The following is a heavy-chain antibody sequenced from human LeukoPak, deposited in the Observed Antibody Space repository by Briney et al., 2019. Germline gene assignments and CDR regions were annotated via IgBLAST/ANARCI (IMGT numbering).Heavy chain of an antibody. J-gene: IGHJ4*02. V-gene: IGHV3-53*04. D-gene: IGHD6-13*01. CDR3: AREAVAAAGIYYFDY. Sequence: GGSLRLSCAASGFTVSSNYMSWVRQAPGKGLEWVSVIYSGGSTYYADSVKGRFTTSRHNSKNTLYLQMSSLRTEDTAVYYCAREAVAAAGIYYFDYWGQGTLVTVSS. CDR1: GFTVSSNY. CDR2: IYSGGST.